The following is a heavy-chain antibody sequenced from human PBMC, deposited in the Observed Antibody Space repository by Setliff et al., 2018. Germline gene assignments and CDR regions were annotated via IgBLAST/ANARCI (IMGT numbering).Heavy chain of an antibody. CDR3: AKDRVTIFGVVSYFDY. V-gene: IGHV3-48*01. D-gene: IGHD3-3*01. CDR1: GFTFSIYS. J-gene: IGHJ4*02. CDR2: ITGSSSVI. Sequence: GGSLRLSCAASGFTFSIYSMNWVRQAPGRGLEWLSYITGSSSVIHYADSVKGRFTISRDNSRNTLFLQMNSLRTEDTAVYYCAKDRVTIFGVVSYFDYWGQGTLVTVLL.